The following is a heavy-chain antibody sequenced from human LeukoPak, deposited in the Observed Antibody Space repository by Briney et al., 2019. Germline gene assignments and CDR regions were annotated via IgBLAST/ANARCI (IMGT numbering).Heavy chain of an antibody. J-gene: IGHJ5*02. Sequence: GASVKVSCKASGYTFTGYYMHWVRQAPGQGLEWMGWINPNSGGTNYAQKFQGRVTMTRDTSISTAYMELSRLRSDDTAVYYCARIGGYCSSTSCYTWGQGTLDTVSS. CDR1: GYTFTGYY. CDR3: ARIGGYCSSTSCYT. V-gene: IGHV1-2*02. CDR2: INPNSGGT. D-gene: IGHD2-2*02.